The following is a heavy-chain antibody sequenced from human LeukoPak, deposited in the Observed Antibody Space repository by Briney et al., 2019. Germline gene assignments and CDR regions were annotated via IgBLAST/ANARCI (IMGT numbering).Heavy chain of an antibody. CDR2: MNPNSGNT. V-gene: IGHV1-8*01. D-gene: IGHD1-7*01. CDR3: ARVRRRTGTTLSY. Sequence: ASVKVSCKASGYTFTSYDINWVRQATGQGLEWMGWMNPNSGNTGYAQRFQGRVTMTRNTSISTAYMELSSLRSEDTAVYYCARVRRRTGTTLSYWGQGTLVTVSS. J-gene: IGHJ4*02. CDR1: GYTFTSYD.